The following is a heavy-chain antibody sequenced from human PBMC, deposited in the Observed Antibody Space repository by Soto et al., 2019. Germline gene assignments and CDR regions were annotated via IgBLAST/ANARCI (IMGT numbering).Heavy chain of an antibody. D-gene: IGHD3-10*01. J-gene: IGHJ1*01. CDR1: GYTFTSYG. CDR3: ADFMVRGRNKYFQH. CDR2: ISAYNGNT. Sequence: ASVKVSCKASGYTFTSYGISWVRQAPGQGLEWMGWISAYNGNTNYAQKLQGRVTMTTDTSTGKAYMELRSLRSDDTAVYYCADFMVRGRNKYFQHWGQGTLVTVSS. V-gene: IGHV1-18*01.